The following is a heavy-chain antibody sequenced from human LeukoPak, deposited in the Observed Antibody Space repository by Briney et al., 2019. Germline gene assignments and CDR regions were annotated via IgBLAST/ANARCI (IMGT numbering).Heavy chain of an antibody. CDR2: IYTGGST. V-gene: IGHV3-53*01. D-gene: IGHD6-6*01. CDR1: GFTVSSNY. Sequence: GGSLRLSCAASGFTVSSNYMSWVRQAPGKGLEWVSVIYTGGSTYYAHSVQGRFTISRDNSKNTLYLQMNSLRAEDTAVYYCASPPPSIADDAFDIWGQGTMVTVSS. J-gene: IGHJ3*02. CDR3: ASPPPSIADDAFDI.